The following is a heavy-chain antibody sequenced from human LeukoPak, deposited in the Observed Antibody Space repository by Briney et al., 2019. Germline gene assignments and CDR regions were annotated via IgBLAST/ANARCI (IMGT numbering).Heavy chain of an antibody. D-gene: IGHD6-6*01. V-gene: IGHV1-18*01. CDR3: ARGEGVAARQSWFDP. CDR2: ISPYNGNT. J-gene: IGHJ5*02. CDR1: GYAFTRFG. Sequence: ASVKVSCKASGYAFTRFGISWVRQAPGQGLEWMGWISPYNGNTNYAQKFQGRVTMTTDTSTSTAYMELRSPKSDDTAVYYCARGEGVAARQSWFDPWGQGTLVTVSS.